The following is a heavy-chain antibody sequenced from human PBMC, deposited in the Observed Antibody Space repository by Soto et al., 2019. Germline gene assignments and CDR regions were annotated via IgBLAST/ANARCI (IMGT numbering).Heavy chain of an antibody. V-gene: IGHV3-11*06. CDR2: ISPSSSYT. D-gene: IGHD3-10*01. CDR3: AKDLDSGSYYNPPTNRYYYYGMDV. Sequence: QVQLVESGGGLVKPGGSLRLSCAASGFTFSDYYMSWIRQAPGKGLEWVSYISPSSSYTNYADSVNGRFTISRDNAKNSLYLQMNSLRVEDTAVYYCAKDLDSGSYYNPPTNRYYYYGMDVWGQGTTVTVSS. J-gene: IGHJ6*02. CDR1: GFTFSDYY.